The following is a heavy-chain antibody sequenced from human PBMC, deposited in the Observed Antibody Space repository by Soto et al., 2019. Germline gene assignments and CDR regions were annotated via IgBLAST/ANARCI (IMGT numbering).Heavy chain of an antibody. Sequence: GGSLRLSCAASGFTFSSYWMHWVRQAPGKGLVWVSRINSDGSSTSYADSVKGRFTISRDNAKNTLYLQMNSLRAEDTAVYYCAKESEYYDFWSGYPQGGFDPWGQGTLVTVSS. J-gene: IGHJ5*02. D-gene: IGHD3-3*01. V-gene: IGHV3-74*01. CDR1: GFTFSSYW. CDR2: INSDGSST. CDR3: AKESEYYDFWSGYPQGGFDP.